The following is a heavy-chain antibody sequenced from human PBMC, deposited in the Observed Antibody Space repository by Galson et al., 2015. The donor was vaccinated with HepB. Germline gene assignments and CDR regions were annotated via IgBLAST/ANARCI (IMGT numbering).Heavy chain of an antibody. D-gene: IGHD6-13*01. V-gene: IGHV3-74*01. CDR3: ARGPPPSIAAAGRKGFDY. CDR2: INSDGSST. J-gene: IGHJ4*02. CDR1: GFTFSSYW. Sequence: SLRLSCAASGFTFSSYWMHWVRQAPGKGLVWVSRINSDGSSTSYADSVKGRFTTSRDNAKNSLYLQMNSLRAEDTAVYYCARGPPPSIAAAGRKGFDYWGQGTLVTVSS.